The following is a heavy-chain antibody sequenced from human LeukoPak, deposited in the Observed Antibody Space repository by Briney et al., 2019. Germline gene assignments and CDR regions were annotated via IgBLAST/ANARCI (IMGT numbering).Heavy chain of an antibody. CDR2: IRSDGSNK. CDR3: AELGITMIGGV. Sequence: GGSLRLSCAPSGFTFSNYGMHWVRQAPGKGLEWMAFIRSDGSNKYYADSVKGRFTISRDNAKNSLYLQMNSLRAEDTAVYYCAELGITMIGGVWGKGTTVTISS. J-gene: IGHJ6*04. V-gene: IGHV3-30*02. D-gene: IGHD3-10*02. CDR1: GFTFSNYG.